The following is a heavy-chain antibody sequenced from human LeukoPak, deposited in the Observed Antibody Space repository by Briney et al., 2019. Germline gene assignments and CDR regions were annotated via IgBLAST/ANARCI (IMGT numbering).Heavy chain of an antibody. CDR3: AKRGGSGYYMYYSDY. CDR2: ISGSGGST. J-gene: IGHJ4*02. D-gene: IGHD3-22*01. Sequence: PGGSLRLSCAASGFTFSSYAMSWVRQAPGKGLEWVSAISGSGGSTYYADSVKGRFTISRDNSKNTLYLQMNSLRAEDTAVYYCAKRGGSGYYMYYSDYWGQGTLVTVSS. V-gene: IGHV3-23*01. CDR1: GFTFSSYA.